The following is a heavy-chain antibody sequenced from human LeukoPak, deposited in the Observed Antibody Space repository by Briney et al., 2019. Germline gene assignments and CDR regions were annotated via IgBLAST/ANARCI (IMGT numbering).Heavy chain of an antibody. CDR1: GFTFSSYA. Sequence: GVSLRLSCAASGFTFSSYAMHWVRQAPGKGLEYVSAISSDGGSTYYANSVKGRFTMSRDNSKNTLYLQMGSLRPEDMAVYYCARVKSQYNWSTFDYWGQGTLVTVSS. CDR3: ARVKSQYNWSTFDY. CDR2: ISSDGGST. V-gene: IGHV3-64*01. J-gene: IGHJ4*02. D-gene: IGHD1-20*01.